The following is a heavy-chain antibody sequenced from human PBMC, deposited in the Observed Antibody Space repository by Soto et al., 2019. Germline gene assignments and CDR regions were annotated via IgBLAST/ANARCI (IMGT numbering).Heavy chain of an antibody. D-gene: IGHD2-21*02. CDR2: IYPGDSDT. J-gene: IGHJ6*02. Sequence: GASLKISCKGSGYSFTSYWIGWVRQMPGKGLEWMGIIYPGDSDTRYSPSFQGQVTISADKSISTAYLQWSSLKASDTAMYYCARVRTVVTPNYYYGMDVWGQGTTVTVSS. CDR1: GYSFTSYW. V-gene: IGHV5-51*01. CDR3: ARVRTVVTPNYYYGMDV.